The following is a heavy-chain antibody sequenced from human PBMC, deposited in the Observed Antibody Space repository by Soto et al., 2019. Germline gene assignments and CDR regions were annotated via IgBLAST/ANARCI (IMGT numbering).Heavy chain of an antibody. CDR1: GDSISSGGYS. J-gene: IGHJ4*02. CDR2: IYQSGGT. D-gene: IGHD3-22*01. CDR3: ARDSRSGYYLEY. Sequence: QLQLQESGSGLVKPSQTLSLTCDVSGDSISSGGYSWNWIRQPPGKGLEWIGYIYQSGGTDYNPSLKSRVTITVDSSNNKFSLKLNSVTAADTAVYYCARDSRSGYYLEYWGQGTLVTVSS. V-gene: IGHV4-30-2*01.